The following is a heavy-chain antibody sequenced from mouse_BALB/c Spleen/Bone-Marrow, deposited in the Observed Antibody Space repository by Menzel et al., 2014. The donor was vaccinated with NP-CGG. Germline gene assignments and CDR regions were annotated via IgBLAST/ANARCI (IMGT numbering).Heavy chain of an antibody. CDR2: TTNGGNYT. Sequence: EVKLVESGGGLVKPGGSLKLSCTASGFSFNSYGMPWVRQTPGKRLEWAATTTNGGNYTYYPDSLKGRFTISRDNVKNNLYLQMRSLRSEDTALYYCVRNYYGYDGYFDYWGQGTTLTVSS. CDR3: VRNYYGYDGYFDY. CDR1: GFSFNSYG. J-gene: IGHJ2*01. D-gene: IGHD2-2*01. V-gene: IGHV5-9-2*01.